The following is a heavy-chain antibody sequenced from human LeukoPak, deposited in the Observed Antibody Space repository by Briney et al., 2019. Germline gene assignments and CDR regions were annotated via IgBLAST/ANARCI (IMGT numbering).Heavy chain of an antibody. CDR2: IIPIFGTA. CDR1: GYTFTSYA. J-gene: IGHJ5*02. D-gene: IGHD6-6*01. CDR3: ARDFGYSSSRGGFDP. V-gene: IGHV1-69*13. Sequence: ASVKVSCKASGYTFTSYAMHWVRQAPGQGLEWMGGIIPIFGTANYAQKFQGRVTITADESTSTAYMELSSLRSEDTAVYYCARDFGYSSSRGGFDPWGQGTLVTVSS.